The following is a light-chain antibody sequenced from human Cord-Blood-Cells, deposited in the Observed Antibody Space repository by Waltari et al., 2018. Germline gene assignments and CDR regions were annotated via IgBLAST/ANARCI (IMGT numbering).Light chain of an antibody. Sequence: QSALTQPHSVSGSPGQSVTISCTGTSIDVGGYNSVSWYQQHPGKAPKLMIYDVSKRPSGVPDRFSGSKSGNTASLTISGLQAEDEADYYCCSYAGSYTLVFGGGTKLTVL. J-gene: IGLJ3*02. CDR1: SIDVGGYNS. V-gene: IGLV2-11*01. CDR2: DVS. CDR3: CSYAGSYTLV.